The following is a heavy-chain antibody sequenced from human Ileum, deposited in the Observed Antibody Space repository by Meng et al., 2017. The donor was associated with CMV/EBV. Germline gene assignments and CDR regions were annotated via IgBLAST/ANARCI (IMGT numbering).Heavy chain of an antibody. Sequence: GESLKISCAASGFTFSSYGMHWVRQAPGKGLEWVAFIRYDGSNKYYADSVKGRFTISRDNSKNTLYLQMNSLRAEDTAVYYCAKGVHYDSSGLFVYWGQGTLVTVSS. V-gene: IGHV3-30*02. CDR1: GFTFSSYG. J-gene: IGHJ4*02. CDR2: IRYDGSNK. CDR3: AKGVHYDSSGLFVY. D-gene: IGHD3-22*01.